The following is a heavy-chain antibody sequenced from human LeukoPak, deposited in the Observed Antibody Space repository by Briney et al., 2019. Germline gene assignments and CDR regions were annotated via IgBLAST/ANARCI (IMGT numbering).Heavy chain of an antibody. J-gene: IGHJ6*02. D-gene: IGHD3-22*01. CDR2: ISSNGAST. CDR1: GFTFSRYA. CDR3: VKVYYYDSSGYYVGGTYFGMDV. Sequence: GESLTLSCSASGFTFSRYAMHWVRQAPGKGLEYVSGISSNGASTCYADSLKDRFTISRDNSKHTVSLQMSGLRAEDTAVYYCVKVYYYDSSGYYVGGTYFGMDVWGQGALVTVSS. V-gene: IGHV3-64D*09.